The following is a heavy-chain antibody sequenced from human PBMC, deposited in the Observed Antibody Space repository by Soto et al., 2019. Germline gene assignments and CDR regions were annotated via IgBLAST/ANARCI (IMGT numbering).Heavy chain of an antibody. V-gene: IGHV4-59*08. CDR3: ARQDCSGGSCSYPYYYYYMDV. Sequence: SETLSLTCTASGGSISSYYWSWIRQPPGKGLEWIGYIYYSGSTNYNPSLKSRVTISVDTSKNQFSLKLSSVTAADTAVYYCARQDCSGGSCSYPYYYYYMDVWGKGTTVTVSS. D-gene: IGHD2-15*01. CDR2: IYYSGST. J-gene: IGHJ6*03. CDR1: GGSISSYY.